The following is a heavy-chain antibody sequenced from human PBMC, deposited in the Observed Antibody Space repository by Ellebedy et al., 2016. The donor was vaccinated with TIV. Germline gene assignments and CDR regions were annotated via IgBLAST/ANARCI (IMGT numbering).Heavy chain of an antibody. J-gene: IGHJ6*03. Sequence: ASVKVSCKASGYTFTSYDINWVRQATGQGLEWMGWMNPNSGNTGYAQKFQGRVTMTRNTSISTAYMELSSLRSEDTAVYYCASPIAATPYYYYYMDVWGKGTTVTVSS. CDR3: ASPIAATPYYYYYMDV. V-gene: IGHV1-8*01. D-gene: IGHD2-15*01. CDR2: MNPNSGNT. CDR1: GYTFTSYD.